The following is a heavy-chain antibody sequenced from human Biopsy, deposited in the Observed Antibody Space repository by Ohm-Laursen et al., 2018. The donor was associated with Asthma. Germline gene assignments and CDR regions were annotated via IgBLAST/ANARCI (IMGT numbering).Heavy chain of an antibody. Sequence: GASVKVSCKTSGYTFNSAGITWVRQAPGQGLEWMGWISVYNGNTKVAQKLQDRVTMITDTSTSTAYMELRSLRSEDTAVYFCARAADYSHYYGIDVWGQGTTVTVS. CDR2: ISVYNGNT. CDR1: GYTFNSAG. CDR3: ARAADYSHYYGIDV. V-gene: IGHV1-18*01. J-gene: IGHJ6*02. D-gene: IGHD3-10*01.